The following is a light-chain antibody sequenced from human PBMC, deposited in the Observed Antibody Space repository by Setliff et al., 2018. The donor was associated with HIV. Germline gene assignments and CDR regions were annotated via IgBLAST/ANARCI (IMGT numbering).Light chain of an antibody. Sequence: SYELTQPPSVSVAPGQTARITCGGNKIGSKSVHWYQQKPGQAPVLVVYDDSDRPSGIPERFSGSNSGNTATLTISRVEAGDEADDYCQVWDSSSDHYVFGTGTKVTVL. J-gene: IGLJ1*01. CDR3: QVWDSSSDHYV. V-gene: IGLV3-21*02. CDR1: KIGSKS. CDR2: DDS.